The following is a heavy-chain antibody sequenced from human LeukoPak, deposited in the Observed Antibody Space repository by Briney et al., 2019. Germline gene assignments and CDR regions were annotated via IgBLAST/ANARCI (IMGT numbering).Heavy chain of an antibody. D-gene: IGHD4-17*01. Sequence: GGSLRLSCAAAGFTFSRYWMNWYRQAPGKGLEWVAFIWYDGSNKYYADSVKGRFTISRDNSKNTLYLQMNSLRAEDTAVYYCARARTTRGFDYWGQGTLVTVSS. CDR3: ARARTTRGFDY. J-gene: IGHJ4*02. V-gene: IGHV3-33*07. CDR2: IWYDGSNK. CDR1: GFTFSRYW.